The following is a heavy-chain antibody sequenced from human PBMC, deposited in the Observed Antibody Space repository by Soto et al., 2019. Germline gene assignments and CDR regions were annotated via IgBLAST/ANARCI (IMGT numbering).Heavy chain of an antibody. CDR1: GASFSDANYY. V-gene: IGHV4-39*02. J-gene: IGHJ3*02. CDR2: FYYDGRT. D-gene: IGHD1-7*01. CDR3: ARVSHNWNYLAAFDI. Sequence: SETLSLTCIVSGASFSDANYYWVWIRQPPGEGLEWIGSFYYDGRTYYNASLKSRVTISVDTSKNHFSLMLTSVTAADTAVYYCARVSHNWNYLAAFDIWGQGTMVTVSS.